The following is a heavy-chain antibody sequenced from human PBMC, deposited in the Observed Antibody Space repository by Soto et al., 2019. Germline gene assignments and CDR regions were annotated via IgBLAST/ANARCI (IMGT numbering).Heavy chain of an antibody. Sequence: GESLKISCKGSGYSFTSYWIGWVRQMPGKGLEWMGIIYPGDSDTRYSPSFQGQVTISADKSISTAYLQWSSLKASDTAMYYCARLDIVVVPAALKDIEAEGPGGMDVWGQGTTVTVSS. CDR2: IYPGDSDT. D-gene: IGHD2-2*01. CDR1: GYSFTSYW. CDR3: ARLDIVVVPAALKDIEAEGPGGMDV. V-gene: IGHV5-51*01. J-gene: IGHJ6*02.